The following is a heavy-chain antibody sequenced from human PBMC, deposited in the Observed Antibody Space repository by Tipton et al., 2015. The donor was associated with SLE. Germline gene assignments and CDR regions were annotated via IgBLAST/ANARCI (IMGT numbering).Heavy chain of an antibody. V-gene: IGHV4-61*09. J-gene: IGHJ4*02. Sequence: TLSLTCTVSGGSISSGSYYWSWIRQPAGKGLEWIGHIYTSGSTNYNPSLKSRVTISVDTSKNQFSLKLSSVTAADTAVYYCARRGWDFDYWGQGTLVTVSS. CDR1: GGSISSGSYY. D-gene: IGHD6-19*01. CDR2: IYTSGST. CDR3: ARRGWDFDY.